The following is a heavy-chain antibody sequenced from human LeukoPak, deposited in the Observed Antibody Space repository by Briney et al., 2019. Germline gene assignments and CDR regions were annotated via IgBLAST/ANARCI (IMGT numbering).Heavy chain of an antibody. CDR1: GFTFSSYE. J-gene: IGHJ4*02. CDR3: ARRYDISGSFDY. CDR2: ITSSSSYI. V-gene: IGHV3-21*01. D-gene: IGHD3-22*01. Sequence: GGLRLSCAAAGFTFSSYEMNWVRRAPGKGLVWVSCITSSSSYIYYSDSVKGRFTISRDNDNNSLFLQMNRLRVEDTAVYYCARRYDISGSFDYWGQGTLVTVSS.